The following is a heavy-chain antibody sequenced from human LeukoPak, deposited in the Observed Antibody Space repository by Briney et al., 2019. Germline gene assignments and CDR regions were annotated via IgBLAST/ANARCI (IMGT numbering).Heavy chain of an antibody. CDR2: ISAYNGNT. CDR3: ARGLIAAAGMDV. J-gene: IGHJ6*01. Sequence: GAPVKVTCKASGYTFTNYDFSGVRQPPGQGLEWMGWISAYNGNTDYAQKFQGRVTMTTDTSTTTAYMELRTLKSDDTAVYFCARGLIAAAGMDVWGKGATDTVSS. D-gene: IGHD6-13*01. V-gene: IGHV1-18*01. CDR1: GYTFTNYD.